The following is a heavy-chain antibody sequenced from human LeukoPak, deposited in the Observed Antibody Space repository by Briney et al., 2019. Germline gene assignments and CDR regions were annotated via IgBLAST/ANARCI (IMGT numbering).Heavy chain of an antibody. V-gene: IGHV1-46*01. CDR2: INPSGGST. J-gene: IGHJ6*02. Sequence: ASVKVSCKASGYTFTSYYMHWVRQAPGQGLEWMGIINPSGGSTSYAQKFQGRVTMTRDTSTSTVYMELSSLRSEDTAVYYCARLSPRSYYGSGYYYYGMDVWGQGTTVTVSS. CDR3: ARLSPRSYYGSGYYYYGMDV. CDR1: GYTFTSYY. D-gene: IGHD3-10*01.